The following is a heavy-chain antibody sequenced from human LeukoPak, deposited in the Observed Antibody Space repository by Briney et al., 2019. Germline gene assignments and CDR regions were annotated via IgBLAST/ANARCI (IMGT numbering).Heavy chain of an antibody. CDR2: ISAYNGNT. Sequence: ASVKVSCKASGYTFTSYGISWVRQAPGQGLEWMGWISAYNGNTNYAQKLQGRVTMTTDTSTSTAYMELRSLRSDDTAVYYRARAYDILTGGWFDPWGQGTLVTVSS. J-gene: IGHJ5*02. D-gene: IGHD3-9*01. V-gene: IGHV1-18*01. CDR1: GYTFTSYG. CDR3: ARAYDILTGGWFDP.